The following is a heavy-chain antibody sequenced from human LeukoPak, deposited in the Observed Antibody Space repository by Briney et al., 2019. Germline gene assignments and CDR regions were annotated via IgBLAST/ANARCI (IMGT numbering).Heavy chain of an antibody. CDR2: INHSGST. D-gene: IGHD6-6*01. Sequence: PSETLSLTCAVYGGSFSGYYWSWIRQPPGKGLEWIGEINHSGSTNYNPSLKSRVTISVDTSKNQFSLKLSSVTAADTAVYYCARGEVAASFYYWGQGTLVTVSS. CDR3: ARGEVAASFYY. V-gene: IGHV4-34*01. J-gene: IGHJ4*02. CDR1: GGSFSGYY.